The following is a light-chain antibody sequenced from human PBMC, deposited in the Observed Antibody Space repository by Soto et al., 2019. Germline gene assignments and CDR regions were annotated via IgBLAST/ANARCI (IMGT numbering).Light chain of an antibody. CDR1: QDISNY. V-gene: IGKV1-39*01. Sequence: DIQMTQSPSSLSASVGDRVTTTCQASQDISNYLNWYQQKPGKAPKLLIYATDTLQSGVPSRFSGSGSGTDYTLTISSLQPEDFATYYCQQSYNTPQTFGQGTKVDI. CDR2: ATD. CDR3: QQSYNTPQT. J-gene: IGKJ1*01.